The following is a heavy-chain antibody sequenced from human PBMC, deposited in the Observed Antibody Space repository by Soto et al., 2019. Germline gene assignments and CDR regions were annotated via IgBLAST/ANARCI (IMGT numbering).Heavy chain of an antibody. J-gene: IGHJ5*02. V-gene: IGHV4-59*01. CDR1: GGSISSYY. Sequence: TSETLSLTCTVSGGSISSYYWSWIRQPPGKGLEWIGYIYYSGSTNYNPSLKSRVTISVDTSKNQFSLKLSSVTAADTAVYYCAREIGGTMVRGVIIPMANWFDPWGQGTLVTVSS. CDR2: IYYSGST. CDR3: AREIGGTMVRGVIIPMANWFDP. D-gene: IGHD3-10*01.